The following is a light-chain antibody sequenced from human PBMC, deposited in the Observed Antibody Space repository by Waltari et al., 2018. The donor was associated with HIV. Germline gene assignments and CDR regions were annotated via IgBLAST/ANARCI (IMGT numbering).Light chain of an antibody. CDR1: QTISSY. V-gene: IGKV1-39*01. Sequence: DIQVTHSPSSLSASVGDRVTITCPASQTISSYLNWYQQKPGKAPKLLSYAASSLQSGVTSRFRGSGSGTDFTLTFSSLQTEDFATYYCQQSYSTPLTFGGGTKVEIK. J-gene: IGKJ4*01. CDR3: QQSYSTPLT. CDR2: AAS.